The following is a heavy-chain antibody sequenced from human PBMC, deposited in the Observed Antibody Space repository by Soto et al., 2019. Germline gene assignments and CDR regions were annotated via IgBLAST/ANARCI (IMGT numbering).Heavy chain of an antibody. J-gene: IGHJ5*02. D-gene: IGHD3-10*01. CDR1: GYTFTSYA. V-gene: IGHV1-69*13. Sequence: QVQLVQSGAEVKKPGASVKVSCKASGYTFTSYAMHWVRQAPGQRLEWMGGIIPIFGTANYAQKFQGRVTITADESTSTAYMELSSLRSEDTAVYYCASGPPTSYFNWFDPWGQGTLVTVSS. CDR3: ASGPPTSYFNWFDP. CDR2: IIPIFGTA.